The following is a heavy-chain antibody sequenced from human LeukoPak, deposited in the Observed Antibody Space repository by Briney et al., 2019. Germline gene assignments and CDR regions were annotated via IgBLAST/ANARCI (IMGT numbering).Heavy chain of an antibody. CDR3: ARGGLGRSTMVRGVIITASSAFDI. Sequence: SETLSLTCTVSGGSISSYYWSWIRQPPGKGLEWIGYIYYSGSTNYNPSLKSRVTISVDTSKNQFSLKLSSVTAADTAVYYCARGGLGRSTMVRGVIITASSAFDIWGQGTMVTVSS. CDR1: GGSISSYY. V-gene: IGHV4-59*01. CDR2: IYYSGST. D-gene: IGHD3-10*01. J-gene: IGHJ3*02.